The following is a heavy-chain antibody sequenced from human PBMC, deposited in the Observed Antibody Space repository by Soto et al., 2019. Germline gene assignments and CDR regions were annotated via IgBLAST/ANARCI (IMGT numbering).Heavy chain of an antibody. V-gene: IGHV1-69*12. CDR3: ARDVGNPYILTGYSPIGYFDY. D-gene: IGHD3-9*01. J-gene: IGHJ4*02. CDR1: GGTFSSYA. CDR2: IIPIFGTA. Sequence: QVQLVQSGAEVKKPGSSVKVSCKASGGTFSSYAISWVRQAPGQGLEWMGGIIPIFGTANYAQKFQGRVTITADESTSTADMELSSLRSEDTAVYYCARDVGNPYILTGYSPIGYFDYWGQGTLVTVSS.